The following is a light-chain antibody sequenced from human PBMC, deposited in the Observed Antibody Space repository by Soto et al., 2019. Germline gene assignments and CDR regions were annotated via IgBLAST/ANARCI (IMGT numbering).Light chain of an antibody. V-gene: IGLV1-47*02. J-gene: IGLJ1*01. CDR3: AAWDDSMSGRYV. CDR2: SNN. CDR1: SSNIGSNY. Sequence: QSLLTRPPSASGTPGQRVTISCSGSSSNIGSNYVYWYQQLPGTAPKLLIYSNNQRPSGVPDRFSGYKSGTSASLAISGLRSEDEADYYCAAWDDSMSGRYVFGTGTKVTVL.